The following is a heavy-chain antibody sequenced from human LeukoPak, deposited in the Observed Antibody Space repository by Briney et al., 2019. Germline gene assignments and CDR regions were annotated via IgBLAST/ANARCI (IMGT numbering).Heavy chain of an antibody. V-gene: IGHV1-3*03. J-gene: IGHJ5*02. CDR1: GYTFTSNY. CDR3: ARGLYCSGGSCYPNNWFDP. CDR2: INAGNGNT. D-gene: IGHD2-15*01. Sequence: VASVKVSCKAFGYTFTSNYMHWVRQAPGQRLEWMGWINAGNGNTKYSQEFQGRVTITRDTSASTAYMELSSLRSEDMAVYYCARGLYCSGGSCYPNNWFDPWGQGTLVTVSS.